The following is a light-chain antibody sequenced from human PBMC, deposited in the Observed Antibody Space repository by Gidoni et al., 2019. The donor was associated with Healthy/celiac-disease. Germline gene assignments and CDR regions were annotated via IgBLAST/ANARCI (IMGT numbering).Light chain of an antibody. CDR3: QQYNNWPPWT. Sequence: EIGMTQSPATLSVSPGERATLSCRASQSVSSNLAWYQQKHGQAPRLLIYGASTRTTGIPARFSGSGSGTEFTLTISSLQSEDFAVYYCQQYNNWPPWTFGQGTKVEIK. V-gene: IGKV3-15*01. CDR2: GAS. J-gene: IGKJ1*01. CDR1: QSVSSN.